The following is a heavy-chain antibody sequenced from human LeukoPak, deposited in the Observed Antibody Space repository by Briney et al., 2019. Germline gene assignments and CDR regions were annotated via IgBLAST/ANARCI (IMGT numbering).Heavy chain of an antibody. J-gene: IGHJ4*02. Sequence: PSETLSLTCTVSGGSISSYYWSWIRQPPGKGLEWIGYIYYSGSTNYNPSLKSRVTISVDTSKNQFSLKLSSVTAADTAVYYCARGVIAAAQEYDYWGQGTLVTVSS. CDR3: ARGVIAAAQEYDY. D-gene: IGHD6-13*01. CDR2: IYYSGST. CDR1: GGSISSYY. V-gene: IGHV4-59*01.